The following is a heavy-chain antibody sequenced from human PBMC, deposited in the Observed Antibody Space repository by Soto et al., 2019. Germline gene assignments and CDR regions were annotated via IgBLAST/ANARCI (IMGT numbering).Heavy chain of an antibody. V-gene: IGHV1-69*12. J-gene: IGHJ6*02. D-gene: IGHD6-19*01. CDR3: ARGIPVLEYSSGWYSSETYYYYYGMDV. CDR1: GGTFSSYA. CDR2: IIPIFGTA. Sequence: QVQLVQSGAEVKKPGSSVKVSCKASGGTFSSYAISWVRQAPGQGLEWMGGIIPIFGTANYAQKFQGRVTITADESTGTAYTELSSLRSEDTAVYYCARGIPVLEYSSGWYSSETYYYYYGMDVWGQGTTVTVSS.